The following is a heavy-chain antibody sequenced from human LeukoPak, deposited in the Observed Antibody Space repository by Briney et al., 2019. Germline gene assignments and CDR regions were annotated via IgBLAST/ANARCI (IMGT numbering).Heavy chain of an antibody. D-gene: IGHD6-6*01. CDR2: IYTSGST. CDR1: GGSISSGSYY. CDR3: AREGVSVAARPAFFAY. Sequence: SQTLSLTCTVSGGSISSGSYYWGWIRQPAGKGLEWIGRIYTSGSTNYNPSLKSRVTISVDTSKNQFSLKLSSVTAADTAVYYCAREGVSVAARPAFFAYWGQGTLVTVSS. J-gene: IGHJ4*02. V-gene: IGHV4-61*02.